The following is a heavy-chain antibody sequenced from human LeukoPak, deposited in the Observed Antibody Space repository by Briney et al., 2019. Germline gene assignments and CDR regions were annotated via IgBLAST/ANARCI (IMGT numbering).Heavy chain of an antibody. J-gene: IGHJ5*02. V-gene: IGHV3-30*18. CDR1: GFTFSSYG. D-gene: IGHD3-3*01. CDR2: ISYDGSNK. Sequence: PGGSLRLSCAASGFTFSSYGMHWVRQAPGKGLEWVAVISYDGSNKYYADSVKGRFTISRDNSKNTLYLQMNSLRAEDTAVYYCAKSPRSGYPPGNWFDPWGQGTLVTVSS. CDR3: AKSPRSGYPPGNWFDP.